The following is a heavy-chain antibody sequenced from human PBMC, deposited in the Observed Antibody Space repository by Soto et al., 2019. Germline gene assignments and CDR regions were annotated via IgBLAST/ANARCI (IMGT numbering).Heavy chain of an antibody. J-gene: IGHJ4*02. CDR1: GCTFTGYY. Sequence: ASVKVSCKASGCTFTGYYMHWVRQAPGQGLEWMGWINPNSGGTNYAQKFQGRVTMTRDTSISTAYMELSRLRSDDTAVYYCARGLTTVTAANFDYWGQGTLVTVSS. V-gene: IGHV1-2*02. D-gene: IGHD4-17*01. CDR2: INPNSGGT. CDR3: ARGLTTVTAANFDY.